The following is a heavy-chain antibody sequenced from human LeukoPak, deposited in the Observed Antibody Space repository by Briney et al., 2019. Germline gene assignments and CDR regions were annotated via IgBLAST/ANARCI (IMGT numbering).Heavy chain of an antibody. CDR2: ISGSGGST. CDR3: AKRGVGSGSYPTYYFDY. J-gene: IGHJ4*02. D-gene: IGHD1-26*01. CDR1: GFTFSSYA. Sequence: GGSLRLSCAASGFTFSSYAMSWVRQAPGKGLEWVSAISGSGGSTYYADPVKGRFTISRDNSKNTLYLQMNSLEAEDTAVYYCAKRGVGSGSYPTYYFDYWGQGTLVTVSS. V-gene: IGHV3-23*01.